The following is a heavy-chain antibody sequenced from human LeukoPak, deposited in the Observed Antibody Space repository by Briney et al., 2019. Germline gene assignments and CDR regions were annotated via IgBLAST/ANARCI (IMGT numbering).Heavy chain of an antibody. CDR3: ARARDDILTGFLNY. CDR2: ISYDGSNK. V-gene: IGHV3-30*04. D-gene: IGHD3-9*01. Sequence: GGALRLSCAASGFTFSSYAMDWVRQAPGKGLGWVAVISYDGSNKYYADSVKGRFTISRDNSKNTLYLQMNSLRAEDTAVYYCARARDDILTGFLNYWGQGTLVTASS. CDR1: GFTFSSYA. J-gene: IGHJ4*02.